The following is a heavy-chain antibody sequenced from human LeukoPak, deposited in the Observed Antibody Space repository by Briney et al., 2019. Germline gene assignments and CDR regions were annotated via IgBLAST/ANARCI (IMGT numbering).Heavy chain of an antibody. J-gene: IGHJ4*02. Sequence: GGSLRLSCTASGFSFRNTWMSWVRQAPGKGLEWVANIKQDGSEKYYVDSVKGRFTISRDNAKSSLYLQMNSLRAEDTAVYYCARDWEKYSSSSALIDYWGRGTLVTVSS. V-gene: IGHV3-7*01. D-gene: IGHD6-6*01. CDR1: GFSFRNTW. CDR3: ARDWEKYSSSSALIDY. CDR2: IKQDGSEK.